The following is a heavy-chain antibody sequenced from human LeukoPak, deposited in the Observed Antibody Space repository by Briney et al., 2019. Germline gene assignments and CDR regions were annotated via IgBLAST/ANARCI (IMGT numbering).Heavy chain of an antibody. CDR1: GLTFSSYA. D-gene: IGHD2-2*01. CDR2: ISGSGGST. Sequence: GGSLRLSCAASGLTFSSYAMSWVRQAPGKGLEWVSAISGSGGSTYYADSVKGRFTISRDNSKNTLYLQMNSLRAEDTAVYYCATFSRDIVVVPAALNYYYYGMDVWGQGTTVTVSS. V-gene: IGHV3-23*01. CDR3: ATFSRDIVVVPAALNYYYYGMDV. J-gene: IGHJ6*02.